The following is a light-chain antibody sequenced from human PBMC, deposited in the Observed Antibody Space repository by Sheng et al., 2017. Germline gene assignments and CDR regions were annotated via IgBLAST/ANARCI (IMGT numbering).Light chain of an antibody. CDR2: DAS. J-gene: IGKJ1*01. CDR1: QSLRTSSY. Sequence: ETLMTQSPATLSVSPGERATLSCRASQSLRTSSYLAWYQKRPGQAPRLLIFDASSRATGIPDRFSGSGSGTDFTLIISRLEPEDFAMYYCQQYDSSPWTFGQGTKVEVK. CDR3: QQYDSSPWT. V-gene: IGKV3-20*01.